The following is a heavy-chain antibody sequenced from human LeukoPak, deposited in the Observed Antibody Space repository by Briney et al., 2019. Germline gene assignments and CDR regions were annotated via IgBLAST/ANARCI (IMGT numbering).Heavy chain of an antibody. V-gene: IGHV3-48*02. J-gene: IGHJ4*02. CDR1: GLTFSVYN. Sequence: GGSLRLFCAASGLTFSVYNMNWVRQAPGKGMEWVSYISDSGSSTYYADSVRGRFIISRDNAKKSLYLQMNSQRDEDTAVYYCSFVGTSTTVYWGQGTLVTVS. CDR3: SFVGTSTTVY. CDR2: ISDSGSST. D-gene: IGHD1-26*01.